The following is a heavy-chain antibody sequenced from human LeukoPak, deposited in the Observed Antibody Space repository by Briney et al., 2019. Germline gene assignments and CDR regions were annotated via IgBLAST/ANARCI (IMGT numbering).Heavy chain of an antibody. Sequence: SETLSLTCTVSGGSISSSSYYWGWIRQPRGKGLEWIGSIYYSGSTYYNPSLKSRITISVDTSKNQFSLKLSSVTAADTAVYYCARLDYYYYYMDVWGKGTTVTISS. CDR3: ARLDYYYYYMDV. CDR2: IYYSGST. J-gene: IGHJ6*03. CDR1: GGSISSSSYY. V-gene: IGHV4-39*01.